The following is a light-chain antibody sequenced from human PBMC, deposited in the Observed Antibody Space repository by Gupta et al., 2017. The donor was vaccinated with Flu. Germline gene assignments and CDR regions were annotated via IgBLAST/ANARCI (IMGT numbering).Light chain of an antibody. CDR2: LGS. CDR3: MQSRQTPFT. J-gene: IGKJ4*01. CDR1: QSLLHINGYNY. V-gene: IGKV2-28*01. Sequence: DTVMTQSPLSLPVTPGEPASISCRSSQSLLHINGYNYLDWYLQKPGHSPQLLIYLGSNRASGVPDRFTGSGSGTDFTLKISRVEAEDVGVYYCMQSRQTPFTFGGGTKVEIK.